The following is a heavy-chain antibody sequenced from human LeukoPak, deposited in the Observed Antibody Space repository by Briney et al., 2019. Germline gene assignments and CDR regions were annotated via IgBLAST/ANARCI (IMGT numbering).Heavy chain of an antibody. D-gene: IGHD5-18*01. CDR3: AKLTTVDTAMVSYN. CDR1: GFTFSSYW. V-gene: IGHV3-74*01. CDR2: INSDGSGT. J-gene: IGHJ4*02. Sequence: GSLRLSCAASGFTFSSYWMHWVRQAPGKGLVWVSRINSDGSGTTYADSVKGRFTISRDNAKNTLYLQMNSLRAEDTAVYYCAKLTTVDTAMVSYNWGQGTLVTVSS.